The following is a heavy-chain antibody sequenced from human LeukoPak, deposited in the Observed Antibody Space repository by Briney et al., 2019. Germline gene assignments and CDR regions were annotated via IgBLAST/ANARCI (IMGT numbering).Heavy chain of an antibody. CDR1: GFTFNTYN. D-gene: IGHD5-24*01. J-gene: IGHJ4*02. CDR2: ISVSSSDI. V-gene: IGHV3-21*01. Sequence: GGSLRLSCAASGFTFNTYNMNWVRQAPGKGLEWVSSISVSSSDIYYADSVKDRFTISRDNAKNSLYLQMKSLRAEDTAVYYCATRLSREYFNYWGQGTLVTVSS. CDR3: ATRLSREYFNY.